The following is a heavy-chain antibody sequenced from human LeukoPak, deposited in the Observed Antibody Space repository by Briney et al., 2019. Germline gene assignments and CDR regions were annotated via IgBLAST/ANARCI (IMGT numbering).Heavy chain of an antibody. CDR1: GFTFGSYA. D-gene: IGHD2-8*01. CDR3: AKSGDLSHPGMLKTPNAFDI. V-gene: IGHV3-23*01. J-gene: IGHJ3*02. CDR2: ISGSGGST. Sequence: PGGSLRLSCAASGFTFGSYAMSWVRQAPGKGLEWASVISGSGGSTYYADSVKGRFTISRDNSKSTLYLQMNSLRAEDTAVYYCAKSGDLSHPGMLKTPNAFDIWGQGTMVTVSS.